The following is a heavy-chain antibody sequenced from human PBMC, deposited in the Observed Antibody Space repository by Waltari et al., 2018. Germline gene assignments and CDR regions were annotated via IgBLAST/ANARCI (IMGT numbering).Heavy chain of an antibody. CDR1: GGSISSYY. CDR3: ARQTHNYSSGWYSSPVPPVVA. D-gene: IGHD6-19*01. V-gene: IGHV4-59*08. J-gene: IGHJ5*02. Sequence: QVQLQESGPGLVKPSETLSLTCTVSGGSISSYYWSWIRQPPGKGREWIGYIYYSGSTNYNPSLKSRVTISVDTSKNQFSLKLSSVTAADTVVYYCARQTHNYSSGWYSSPVPPVVAWGQGTLVTVSS. CDR2: IYYSGST.